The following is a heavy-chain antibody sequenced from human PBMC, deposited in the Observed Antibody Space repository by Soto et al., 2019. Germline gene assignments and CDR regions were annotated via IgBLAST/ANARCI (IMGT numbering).Heavy chain of an antibody. CDR1: GFTFSDHY. Sequence: GGSLRLSCAASGFTFSDHYMDWVRQAPGKGLEWVGRTRNKANSYTTEYAASVKGRFTISRDDSKNSLYLQMNSLKTEDTAVYYCATSKAYLGEDAFDIWGQGTMVTVSS. CDR2: TRNKANSYTT. D-gene: IGHD3-16*01. CDR3: ATSKAYLGEDAFDI. J-gene: IGHJ3*02. V-gene: IGHV3-72*01.